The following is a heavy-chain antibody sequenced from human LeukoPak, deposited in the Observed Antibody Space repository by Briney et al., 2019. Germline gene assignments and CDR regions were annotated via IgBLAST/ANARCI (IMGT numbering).Heavy chain of an antibody. D-gene: IGHD5-12*01. Sequence: SVKVSCKASGGTFSSYAISWVRQAPGQGLEWMGGIIPIFGTANYAQKFQGRVTITADESTSTAYMELSSLRPEDTAVYYCAPEARYSGYDSGYWGQGTLVTVSS. CDR3: APEARYSGYDSGY. CDR2: IIPIFGTA. CDR1: GGTFSSYA. J-gene: IGHJ4*02. V-gene: IGHV1-69*13.